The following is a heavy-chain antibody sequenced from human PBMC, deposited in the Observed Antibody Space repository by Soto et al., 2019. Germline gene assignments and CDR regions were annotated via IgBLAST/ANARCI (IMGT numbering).Heavy chain of an antibody. CDR1: GFTFDTYA. J-gene: IGHJ2*01. D-gene: IGHD6-19*01. CDR3: AKDGVGRWLANYWYFDL. CDR2: VSPGGGHT. Sequence: EVQLLESGGGLVQPGGSLRLSCAASGFTFDTYAMAWVRHTPGKGLEWVSTVSPGGGHTYYADSVRGRFTISRDNSKNSIYLQMNSLRAEDTAIYYCAKDGVGRWLANYWYFDLWGRGTLVSFSS. V-gene: IGHV3-23*01.